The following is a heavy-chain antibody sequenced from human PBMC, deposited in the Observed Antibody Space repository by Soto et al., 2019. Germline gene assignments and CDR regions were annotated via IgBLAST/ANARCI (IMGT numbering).Heavy chain of an antibody. J-gene: IGHJ4*02. CDR1: GFTFSSYG. CDR3: AKPEVGATLLQGDLDY. Sequence: GGSLRLSCAASGFTFSSYGMHWVRQAPGKGLEWVAVISYDGSNKYYADSVKGRFTISRDNSKNTLYLQMNSLRAEDTAVYYCAKPEVGATLLQGDLDYWGQGTLVTVSS. V-gene: IGHV3-30*18. CDR2: ISYDGSNK. D-gene: IGHD1-26*01.